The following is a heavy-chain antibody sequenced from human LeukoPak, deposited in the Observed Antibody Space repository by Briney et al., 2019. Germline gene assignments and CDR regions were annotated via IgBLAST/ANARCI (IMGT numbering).Heavy chain of an antibody. CDR2: IRSKANSYAT. Sequence: GGSLRLSCAASGFTFSGSAMHWVRQASGKGLEWVGRIRSKANSYATAYAASVKGRFTISRDDSKNTAYLQMNSLKTEDTAVYYCTTEGGYDFWSGYYRYYFDYWGQGTLVTVSS. D-gene: IGHD3-3*01. CDR1: GFTFSGSA. CDR3: TTEGGYDFWSGYYRYYFDY. J-gene: IGHJ4*02. V-gene: IGHV3-73*01.